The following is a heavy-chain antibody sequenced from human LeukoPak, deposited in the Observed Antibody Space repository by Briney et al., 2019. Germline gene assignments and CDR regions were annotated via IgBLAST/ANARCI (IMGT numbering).Heavy chain of an antibody. J-gene: IGHJ4*02. Sequence: GGSLRLSCAAPGFTFSSYAMSWVRQAPGKGLEWVSAISGSGGSTYYADSVKGRFTISRDNSKNTLYLQMNSLRAEDTAIYYCANSAAVGTFYWGQGTLVTVSS. CDR3: ANSAAVGTFY. CDR2: ISGSGGST. V-gene: IGHV3-23*01. CDR1: GFTFSSYA. D-gene: IGHD6-13*01.